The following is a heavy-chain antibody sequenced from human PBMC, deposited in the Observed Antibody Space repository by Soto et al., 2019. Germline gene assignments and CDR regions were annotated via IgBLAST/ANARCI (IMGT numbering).Heavy chain of an antibody. J-gene: IGHJ6*02. V-gene: IGHV1-8*01. D-gene: IGHD6-13*01. CDR1: GYTFTSYD. Sequence: ASVKVSCKASGYTFTSYDINWVRQATGQGLEWMGWMNPNSGNTGYAQKFQGRVTMTRNTSISTAYMELSSLRSEDTAVYYCARGPYSRSWYRKPARANQKYYYYGTDVWG. CDR2: MNPNSGNT. CDR3: ARGPYSRSWYRKPARANQKYYYYGTDV.